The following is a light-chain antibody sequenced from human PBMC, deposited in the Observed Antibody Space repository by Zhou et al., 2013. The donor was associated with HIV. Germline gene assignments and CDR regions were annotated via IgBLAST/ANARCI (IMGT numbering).Light chain of an antibody. J-gene: IGKJ1*01. V-gene: IGKV1-6*01. Sequence: AIQMTQSPSSLSASVGDRVTITCRTSQDIRNDLGWFQQKPGKAPKLLIYAASRLQSGVPSRFSGSGSGTDFTLTISSLQPEDFATYYCLQHYNYPRTFGQGTKVEIK. CDR3: LQHYNYPRT. CDR1: QDIRND. CDR2: AAS.